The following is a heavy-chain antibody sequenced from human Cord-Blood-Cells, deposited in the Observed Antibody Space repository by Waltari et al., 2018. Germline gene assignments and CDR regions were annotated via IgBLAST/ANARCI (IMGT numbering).Heavy chain of an antibody. CDR2: IYHSGST. Sequence: QVQLQESGPGLVKPSETLSLTCTVPGYSISSGYYWGWILQPPGKGLEWIGSIYHSGSTYYNPSLKSRVTISVDTSKNQFSLKLSSVTAADTAVYYCARGGGHSGYDYDYWGQGTLVTVSS. J-gene: IGHJ4*02. CDR1: GYSISSGYY. D-gene: IGHD5-12*01. V-gene: IGHV4-38-2*02. CDR3: ARGGGHSGYDYDY.